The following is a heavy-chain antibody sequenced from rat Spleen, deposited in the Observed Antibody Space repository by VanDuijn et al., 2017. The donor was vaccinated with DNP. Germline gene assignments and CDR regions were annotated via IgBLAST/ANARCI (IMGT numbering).Heavy chain of an antibody. Sequence: EVQLQESGPGLVKPSQSLSLTCSVTGYSITSSYRWNWIRKFPGNKLEWMGYINSAGTTSYNTPLKRRISITRDTSKNQFFLQVNSVTTEDTATYYGAAYYYSSYTSYAMDAWGQGTSVTVSS. V-gene: IGHV3-3*01. CDR3: AAYYYSSYTSYAMDA. D-gene: IGHD1-2*01. CDR2: INSAGTT. J-gene: IGHJ4*01. CDR1: GYSITSSYR.